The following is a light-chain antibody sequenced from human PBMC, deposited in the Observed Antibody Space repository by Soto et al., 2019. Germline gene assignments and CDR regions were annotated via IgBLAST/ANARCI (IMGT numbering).Light chain of an antibody. CDR3: SSFVGSNIFV. V-gene: IGLV2-8*01. CDR1: RSDVGRYNY. CDR2: EVT. J-gene: IGLJ1*01. Sequence: QSALTQPPSASGSPGQSVTISFTGTRSDVGRYNYVSWYQLHPGKVPKLLIYEVTKRPPGIPDRFSGSKSGNTASLTVSGLQAEDEADYYCSSFVGSNIFVFGSGTKVTVL.